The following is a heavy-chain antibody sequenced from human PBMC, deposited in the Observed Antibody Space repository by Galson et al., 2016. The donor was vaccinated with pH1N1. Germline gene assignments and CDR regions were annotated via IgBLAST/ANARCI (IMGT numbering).Heavy chain of an antibody. Sequence: SLRLSCAASGFTFKNFGMHWVRQAPGRGLEWVAFTRYDESNKYYGDSVKGRFSISRDNSKNTLYLQMSSLRGDDTAVYYCAKENFYFGSGSHYGLDVWGQGTLVTVSS. CDR3: AKENFYFGSGSHYGLDV. CDR1: GFTFKNFG. D-gene: IGHD3-10*01. V-gene: IGHV3-30*02. J-gene: IGHJ6*02. CDR2: TRYDESNK.